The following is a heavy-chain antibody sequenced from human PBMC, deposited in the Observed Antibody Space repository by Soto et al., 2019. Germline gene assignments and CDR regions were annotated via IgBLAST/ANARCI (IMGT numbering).Heavy chain of an antibody. J-gene: IGHJ4*02. CDR1: GDSIITVGYY. V-gene: IGHV4-39*07. CDR3: VGGLQWDGFDY. D-gene: IGHD1-26*01. Sequence: QLQLQESGPGLVKPSETLSLTCTVSGDSIITVGYYWGWIRQPPGKGLEWIGYITYSGTAFYHPSLKSRVTISLDTSNKQFSLTLTSVTAADTAVYICVGGLQWDGFDYWGQGTMVTVSS. CDR2: ITYSGTA.